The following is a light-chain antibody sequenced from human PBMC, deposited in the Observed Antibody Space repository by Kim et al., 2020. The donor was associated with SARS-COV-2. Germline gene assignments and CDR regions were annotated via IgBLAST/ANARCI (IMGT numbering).Light chain of an antibody. CDR2: DAF. CDR3: QQHYIYPLT. J-gene: IGKJ4*01. V-gene: IGKV1-8*01. CDR1: QDISNS. Sequence: ASAGDRVTMTCRASQDISNSLAWYQQKPGKAPERLIYDAFTLQSGVSPRFSGSRSGTDFTLTISSLQSEDFATYYCQQHYIYPLTFGGGTKVDIK.